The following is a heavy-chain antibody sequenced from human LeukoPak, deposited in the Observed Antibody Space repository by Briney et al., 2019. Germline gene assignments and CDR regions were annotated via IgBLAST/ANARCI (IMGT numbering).Heavy chain of an antibody. CDR2: IYYSGST. D-gene: IGHD6-19*01. CDR3: AGWYGVDAFDI. CDR1: GGSISSYY. J-gene: IGHJ3*02. Sequence: SETLSLTCTVSGGSISSYYWSWIRQPPGKGLEWIGYIYYSGSTNYNPSLKSRVTISVDTSKNQFSLKLSSVTAADTAVYYCAGWYGVDAFDIWGQGTMVTVSS. V-gene: IGHV4-59*01.